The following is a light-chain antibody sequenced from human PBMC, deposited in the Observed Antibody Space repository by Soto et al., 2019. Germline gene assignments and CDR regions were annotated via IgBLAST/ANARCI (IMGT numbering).Light chain of an antibody. V-gene: IGLV2-8*01. CDR3: SSYAGYNNFV. Sequence: QSALTQPPSASGSPGQSVTISCTGTSSDVGGYNYVSWYQKHPGKAPILLIYEVYRRPSGVPNRFSGSKSGNRASLTVSGLQAEDEADHYCSSYAGYNNFVFGTGTKVPS. CDR2: EVY. CDR1: SSDVGGYNY. J-gene: IGLJ1*01.